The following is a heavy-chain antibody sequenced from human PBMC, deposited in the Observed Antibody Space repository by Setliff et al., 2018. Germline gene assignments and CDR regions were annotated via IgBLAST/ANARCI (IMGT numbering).Heavy chain of an antibody. Sequence: GGSLRLSCAASGFTFSNYRMHWVRQAPGKGLEWVAVIWHDGGNKYHADSVKGRFTISRDNSKDTLYLQMNRLRAGDTAIYYCAKGSDFWGRGTLVTVSS. V-gene: IGHV3-33*06. CDR1: GFTFSNYR. J-gene: IGHJ4*02. CDR3: AKGSDF. CDR2: IWHDGGNK.